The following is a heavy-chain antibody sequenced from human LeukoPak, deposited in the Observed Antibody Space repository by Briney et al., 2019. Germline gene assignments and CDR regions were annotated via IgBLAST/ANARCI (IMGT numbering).Heavy chain of an antibody. D-gene: IGHD4/OR15-4a*01. Sequence: GGSLRLSCAASGFTFSTYEMNWVRQVPGKGLEWVSYISGSGTTIYYADSVKGRFAISRDNTKNSMYLQMNSLRAEDTAVYYCFNAYGGLLDYWCHGTLVTVS. CDR2: ISGSGTTI. V-gene: IGHV3-48*03. CDR1: GFTFSTYE. J-gene: IGHJ4*01. CDR3: FNAYGGLLDY.